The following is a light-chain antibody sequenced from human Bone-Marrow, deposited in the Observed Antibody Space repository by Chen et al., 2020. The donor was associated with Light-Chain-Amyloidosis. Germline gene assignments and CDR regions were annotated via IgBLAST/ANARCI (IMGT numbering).Light chain of an antibody. CDR3: QSADSSGTYEVI. CDR2: RDT. J-gene: IGLJ2*01. Sequence: SYELTQPPSVSVSPGQTARITCSGDDLPTQFAYWYQQKPGQAPVLVIHRDTERPSGTSERFSGSSSGTTATLTISGVLAEDEADYHCQSADSSGTYEVIVGGGTKLTVL. V-gene: IGLV3-25*02. CDR1: DLPTQF.